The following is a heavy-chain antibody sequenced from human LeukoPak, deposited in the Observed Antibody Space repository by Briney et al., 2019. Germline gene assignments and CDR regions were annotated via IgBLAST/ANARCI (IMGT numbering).Heavy chain of an antibody. CDR3: ASLWNGDHVVFDY. J-gene: IGHJ4*02. D-gene: IGHD4-17*01. CDR1: GFTFSSYW. Sequence: PGGSLRLSCAASGFTFSSYWMSWVRQAPGKGLEWVANIKQDGSEKYYVDSVKGRFTISRDNAKNSLYLQMNSLRAEDTAVYYCASLWNGDHVVFDYWGQGTLVTVSS. CDR2: IKQDGSEK. V-gene: IGHV3-7*01.